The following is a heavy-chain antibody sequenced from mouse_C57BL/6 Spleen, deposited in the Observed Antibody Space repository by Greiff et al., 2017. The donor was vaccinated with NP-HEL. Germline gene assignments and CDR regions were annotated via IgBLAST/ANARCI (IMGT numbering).Heavy chain of an antibody. CDR2: INPNNGGT. Sequence: VQLQQSGPELVKPGASVKMSCKASGYTFTDYNMHWVKQSHGKSLEWIGYINPNNGGTSYNQKFKGKATLTVNKSSSTAYMELRSLTSEDSAVYYCARRAAQANFPYYYAMDYWGQGTTLTVSS. D-gene: IGHD3-2*02. CDR3: ARRAAQANFPYYYAMDY. J-gene: IGHJ4*01. V-gene: IGHV1-22*01. CDR1: GYTFTDYN.